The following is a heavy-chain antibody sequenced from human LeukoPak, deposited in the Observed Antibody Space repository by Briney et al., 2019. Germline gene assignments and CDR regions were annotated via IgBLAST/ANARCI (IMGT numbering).Heavy chain of an antibody. CDR2: IIPIFGTA. CDR3: ARGPRDIVVVPAAITLDYYYMDV. Sequence: SVKVSCKASGGTFSSYAISWVRQAAGQWLKWMGGIIPIFGTANYAQKFQGRVTITTDESTSTAYMELSSLRSEDTAVYYCARGPRDIVVVPAAITLDYYYMDVWGKGTTVTVSS. CDR1: GGTFSSYA. J-gene: IGHJ6*03. D-gene: IGHD2-2*02. V-gene: IGHV1-69*05.